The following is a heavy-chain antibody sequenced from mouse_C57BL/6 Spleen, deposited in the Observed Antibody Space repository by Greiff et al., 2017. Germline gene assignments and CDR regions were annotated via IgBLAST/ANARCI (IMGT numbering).Heavy chain of an antibody. D-gene: IGHD2-3*01. CDR1: GYTFTSYW. CDR2: IYPGSGST. CDR3: ARGGGYYSYAMDY. Sequence: QVQLQQPGAELVKPGASVKMSCKASGYTFTSYWITWVKQRPGQGLEWIGDIYPGSGSTNYNEKFKSKATLTVDTSSSTAYMQLSSLTSKDSAVYYCARGGGYYSYAMDYWGQGTSVTVSS. J-gene: IGHJ4*01. V-gene: IGHV1-55*01.